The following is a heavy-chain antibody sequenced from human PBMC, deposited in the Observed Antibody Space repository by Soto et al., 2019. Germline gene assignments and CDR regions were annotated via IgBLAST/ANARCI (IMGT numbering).Heavy chain of an antibody. D-gene: IGHD6-13*01. V-gene: IGHV4-59*01. CDR3: ARALLGQLVPFDY. CDR1: GGSISSYY. Sequence: SETLSLTCTVSGGSISSYYWSWIRQPPGKGLEWIGYIYYSGSTNYNPPLKSRVTISVDTSKNQFSLKLSSVTAADTAVYYCARALLGQLVPFDYWGQGTLVSASS. J-gene: IGHJ4*02. CDR2: IYYSGST.